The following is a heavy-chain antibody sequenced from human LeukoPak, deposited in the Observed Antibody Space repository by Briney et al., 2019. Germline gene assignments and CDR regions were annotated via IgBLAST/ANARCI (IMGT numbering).Heavy chain of an antibody. CDR3: ARYPQWFGELTFGY. D-gene: IGHD3-10*01. CDR1: GFTFSSYE. CDR2: ISSSGSTI. V-gene: IGHV3-48*03. J-gene: IGHJ4*02. Sequence: AGGSLRLSCAASGFTFSSYEMNWVRQAPGKGLEWVSYISSSGSTIYYADSVKGRFTISRDNAKNSLYLQMNSLRAEDTAVYYCARYPQWFGELTFGYWGQGTLVTVSS.